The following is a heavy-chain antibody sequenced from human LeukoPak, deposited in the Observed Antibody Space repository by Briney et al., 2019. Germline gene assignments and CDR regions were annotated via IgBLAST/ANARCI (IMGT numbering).Heavy chain of an antibody. CDR1: GFTFSSYG. CDR3: AKNRDSSDYPRDFDF. Sequence: GGSLRLSCAALGFTFSSYGMHWVRQTPGKGLEWVAFIRLDGSYQQYADSVKGRFTVSKYNSKDMVYLQMNSLRTEDTAVYYCAKNRDSSDYPRDFDFWGQGTLVTVSS. CDR2: IRLDGSYQ. J-gene: IGHJ4*02. D-gene: IGHD3-22*01. V-gene: IGHV3-30*02.